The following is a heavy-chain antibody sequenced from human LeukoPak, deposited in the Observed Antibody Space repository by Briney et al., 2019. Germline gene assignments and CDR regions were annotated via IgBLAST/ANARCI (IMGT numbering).Heavy chain of an antibody. CDR3: ARVGRIIMIEDAFDI. V-gene: IGHV1-2*02. Sequence: ASVKVSCKVSGHTLTEFSMHWVRQAPGKGLEWMGWITPNSGGTNYAQKFQGRVTMTRDTSISTAYMELSRLRSDDTAVYYCARVGRIIMIEDAFDIWGQGTMVTVSS. CDR2: ITPNSGGT. J-gene: IGHJ3*02. CDR1: GHTLTEFS. D-gene: IGHD3-22*01.